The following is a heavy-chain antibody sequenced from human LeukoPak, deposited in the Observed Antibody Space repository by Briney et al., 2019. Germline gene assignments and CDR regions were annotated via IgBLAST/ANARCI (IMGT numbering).Heavy chain of an antibody. V-gene: IGHV4-61*02. CDR3: ARGGILYSLDV. CDR1: GDSISSGRYF. Sequence: SETLSLTCTVSGDSISSGRYFWSWIRQPAEMGLEWIGRVYTSGTTNYNPSLKSRVSISVDTSKNQFSLKLSSVTAEDTAVYYCARGGILYSLDVWGKGTTVTVSS. J-gene: IGHJ6*04. CDR2: VYTSGTT. D-gene: IGHD2-15*01.